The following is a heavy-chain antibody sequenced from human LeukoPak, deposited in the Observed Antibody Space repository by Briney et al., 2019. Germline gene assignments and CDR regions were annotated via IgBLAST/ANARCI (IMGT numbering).Heavy chain of an antibody. D-gene: IGHD2-15*01. V-gene: IGHV3-30*03. CDR1: GFTFNNYG. J-gene: IGHJ4*02. CDR2: ISYDGRNK. Sequence: PGGSLRLSCAASGFTFNNYGMHWVRQAPGKGLEWVAVISYDGRNKHYPDSVKGRFTISRDNSKNTLYLQMNSLRAEDTAVYYCGSSVVAAIDYWGQGTLVTVSS. CDR3: GSSVVAAIDY.